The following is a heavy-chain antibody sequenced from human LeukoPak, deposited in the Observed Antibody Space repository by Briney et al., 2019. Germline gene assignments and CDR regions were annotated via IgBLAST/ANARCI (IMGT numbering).Heavy chain of an antibody. J-gene: IGHJ4*02. CDR2: INPNSGGT. CDR3: AREGVNGDNDY. Sequence: GASVKVSCKAPGYTFTGYYMHWVRQAPGQGLEWMGRINPNSGGTNYAQKFQSRVTMTRDTSISTAYMELSRLRSDDTAVYYCAREGVNGDNDYWGQGTLVTVSS. V-gene: IGHV1-2*06. CDR1: GYTFTGYY. D-gene: IGHD4-17*01.